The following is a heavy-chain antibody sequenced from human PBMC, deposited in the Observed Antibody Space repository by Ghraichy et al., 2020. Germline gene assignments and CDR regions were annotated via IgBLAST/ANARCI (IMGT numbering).Heavy chain of an antibody. CDR3: AGRIAAAGTKFKYFQH. CDR2: IYYSGST. D-gene: IGHD6-13*01. J-gene: IGHJ1*01. CDR1: GGSISSSSYY. Sequence: SETLSLTCTVSGGSISSSSYYWGWIGQPPGKGLEWIGSIYYSGSTYYNPSLKSRVTISVDTSKNQFSLKLSSVTAADTAVYYCAGRIAAAGTKFKYFQHWGQGTLVTVSS. V-gene: IGHV4-39*01.